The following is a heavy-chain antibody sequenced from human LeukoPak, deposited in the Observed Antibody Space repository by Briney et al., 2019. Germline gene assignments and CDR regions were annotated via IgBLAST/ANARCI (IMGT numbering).Heavy chain of an antibody. D-gene: IGHD3-16*01. CDR1: GYSFTNYW. Sequence: GESQKISCKASGYSFTNYWIGWVRQMPGKGLEWMGIIYAGDSDTRYSPSFQGQVTISADKSISTAFLQWSSLKASDTAMYYCARHSYATDYWGQGTLVTVSS. J-gene: IGHJ4*02. CDR2: IYAGDSDT. V-gene: IGHV5-51*01. CDR3: ARHSYATDY.